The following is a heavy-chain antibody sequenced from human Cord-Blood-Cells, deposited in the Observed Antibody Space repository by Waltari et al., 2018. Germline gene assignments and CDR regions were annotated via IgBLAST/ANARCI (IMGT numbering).Heavy chain of an antibody. J-gene: IGHJ4*02. V-gene: IGHV1-69*19. Sequence: QVQLVQSGAEVKKPGSSVKVSCKASGVTFSSYAISRVRQAPGQGLEWMGGIIPIFGTANYAQKYQGRVTITADESTSTAYMELSSLRSEDTVVYYCATTSAAMTTVILLFDYWGQGTLVTVSS. D-gene: IGHD4-4*01. CDR3: ATTSAAMTTVILLFDY. CDR2: IIPIFGTA. CDR1: GVTFSSYA.